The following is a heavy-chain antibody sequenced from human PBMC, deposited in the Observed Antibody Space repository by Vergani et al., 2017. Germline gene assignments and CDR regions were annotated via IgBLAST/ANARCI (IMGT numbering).Heavy chain of an antibody. CDR1: GYIFKNYY. CDR2: VNFVTGAA. J-gene: IGHJ4*02. D-gene: IGHD2-15*01. Sequence: QVQLVQSGAAVKKPGASAKVSCTASGYIFKNYYMHWLRLAPGQGFQWMGVVNFVTGAATSPQKFEVRITMTRDTSTATFYMDLSSLKYEDTAIYYCARSIGYCTSGSCRPYYFYLWGQGTLVTVSS. V-gene: IGHV1-46*02. CDR3: ARSIGYCTSGSCRPYYFYL.